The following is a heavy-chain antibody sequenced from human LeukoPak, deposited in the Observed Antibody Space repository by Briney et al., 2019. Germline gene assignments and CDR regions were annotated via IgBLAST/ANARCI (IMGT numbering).Heavy chain of an antibody. Sequence: GGSLRLSCAASGFTFSSYGMHWVRQAPGKGLEWVAFIRYDGSNKYYADSVKGRFTISRDNSKNTLYLQMNSLRAEDTAVYYCARFRSYDSSGYPGVFDPWGQGTLVTVSS. D-gene: IGHD3-22*01. CDR1: GFTFSSYG. CDR2: IRYDGSNK. CDR3: ARFRSYDSSGYPGVFDP. V-gene: IGHV3-30*02. J-gene: IGHJ5*02.